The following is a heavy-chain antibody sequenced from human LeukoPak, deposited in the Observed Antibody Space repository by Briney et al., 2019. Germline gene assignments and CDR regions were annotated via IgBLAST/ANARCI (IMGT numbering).Heavy chain of an antibody. Sequence: PGGSLRLSCAASGFTFSNYAMSCVRQAPGKGLEWVSGISGSDGTTYYADSVKGRFTISRDNSKNTLYLQMNSLRAEDTAVYYCAKSLGYCSSTNCLVDYWGQGTLVTVSS. CDR3: AKSLGYCSSTNCLVDY. D-gene: IGHD2-2*01. J-gene: IGHJ4*02. CDR2: ISGSDGTT. V-gene: IGHV3-23*01. CDR1: GFTFSNYA.